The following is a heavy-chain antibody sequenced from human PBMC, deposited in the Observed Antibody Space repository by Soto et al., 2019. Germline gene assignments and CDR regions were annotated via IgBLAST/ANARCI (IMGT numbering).Heavy chain of an antibody. CDR1: GFSFTTSGVG. CDR3: ARRLLSRLPAAGYFDF. J-gene: IGHJ4*02. Sequence: QITLKESGPTLVKPTQTLTLTCTFSGFSFTTSGVGVGWIRQPPGKALEWLALGYWNGDKRYSPSLKSRLTVTKDTSKDQVVLTMTNMDPVDTATYYCARRLLSRLPAAGYFDFWGQEIEVTVSS. V-gene: IGHV2-5*01. D-gene: IGHD6-13*01. CDR2: GYWNGDK.